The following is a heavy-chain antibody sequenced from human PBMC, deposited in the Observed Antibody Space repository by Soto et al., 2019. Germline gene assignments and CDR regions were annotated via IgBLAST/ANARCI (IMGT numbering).Heavy chain of an antibody. CDR2: ISVDNGNT. Sequence: QVQLVQSGPEVKKPGASVKVSCKASGYTFSSYGISWVRQAPGQGFEWMAWISVDNGNTNFAQRFQGRVTMTTDTGASTAYMGLRSLRSDDPAVYYCARFKQCDNRGPIGTPYSYDMDVWVAGTRVTVSS. CDR1: GYTFSSYG. CDR3: ARFKQCDNRGPIGTPYSYDMDV. V-gene: IGHV1-18*01. J-gene: IGHJ6*01. D-gene: IGHD1-7*01.